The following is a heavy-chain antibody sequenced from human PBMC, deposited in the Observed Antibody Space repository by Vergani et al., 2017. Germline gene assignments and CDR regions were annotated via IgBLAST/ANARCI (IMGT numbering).Heavy chain of an antibody. D-gene: IGHD2-8*01. CDR2: IVVGSGNT. CDR3: ALSRCSAD. Sequence: QMQGVPSGPEVKKPGTSVKVFCKTSGLTFNISALQRVRQARGQGLEWMGWIVVGSGNTKYAQKLQDRITITREVSTRTVYLELTNSRVEYTAVYYCALSRCSADWWHGTIVTIAS. J-gene: IGHJ3*01. V-gene: IGHV1-58*01. CDR1: GLTFNISA.